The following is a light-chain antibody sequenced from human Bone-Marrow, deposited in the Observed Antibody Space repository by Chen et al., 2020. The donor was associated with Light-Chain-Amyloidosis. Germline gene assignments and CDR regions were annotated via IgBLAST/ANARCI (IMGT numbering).Light chain of an antibody. CDR3: QEYGSP. CDR2: GVS. Sequence: EFVLMQSPGTLSLSPGERATLSCRASQSVSASYLAWYQQKPGQTPRLLIHGVSSRTTGIPDRFSGSGSGTDFTLTISSLEPEDFAVYYCQEYGSPFGPGTRVDV. J-gene: IGKJ3*01. V-gene: IGKV3-20*01. CDR1: QSVSASY.